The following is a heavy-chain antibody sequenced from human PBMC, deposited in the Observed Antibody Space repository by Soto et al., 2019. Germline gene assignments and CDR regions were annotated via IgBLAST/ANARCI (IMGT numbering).Heavy chain of an antibody. Sequence: ASVKVSCKASGYSFTDYHIHWVRQAPGQGLEWLGRINPKSGGTSTAQKFQGWVTMTTDTSISTASMELTRLTSDDTAIYYCAKGDSTDCSNGVCSFFYNHDMDVWGQGTTVTVSS. CDR3: AKGDSTDCSNGVCSFFYNHDMDV. CDR1: GYSFTDYH. V-gene: IGHV1-2*04. J-gene: IGHJ6*02. CDR2: INPKSGGT. D-gene: IGHD2-8*01.